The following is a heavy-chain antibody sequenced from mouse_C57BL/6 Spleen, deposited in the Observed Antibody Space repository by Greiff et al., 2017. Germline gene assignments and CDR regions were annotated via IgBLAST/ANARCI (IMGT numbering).Heavy chain of an antibody. D-gene: IGHD1-1*01. CDR2: IYPSDSET. CDR3: AREGYYYGSSFYFDY. CDR1: GYTFTSYW. V-gene: IGHV1-61*01. J-gene: IGHJ2*01. Sequence: VQLQQPGAELVRPGSSVKLSCKASGYTFTSYWMDWVKQRPGQGLEWIGNIYPSDSETHYNQKFKDKDTLTVDKSSSTAYMQLSSLTSEDSAVXYCAREGYYYGSSFYFDYWGQGTTLTVSS.